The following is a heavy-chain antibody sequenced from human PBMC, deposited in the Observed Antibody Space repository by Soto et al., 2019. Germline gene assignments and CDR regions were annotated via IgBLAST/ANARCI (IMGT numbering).Heavy chain of an antibody. Sequence: SETLSLTCTVHGGPFSRYYWTWIRQPPGKGLEWIGEIHQSGNANYNPSLKSRLSMSVDTSKNQFSLKLTSVTAADTAAYYCAGDNVVVNPIRYYHSGIDVWGQGTPVTVSS. J-gene: IGHJ6*02. D-gene: IGHD2-15*01. CDR3: AGDNVVVNPIRYYHSGIDV. CDR2: IHQSGNA. V-gene: IGHV4-34*01. CDR1: GGPFSRYY.